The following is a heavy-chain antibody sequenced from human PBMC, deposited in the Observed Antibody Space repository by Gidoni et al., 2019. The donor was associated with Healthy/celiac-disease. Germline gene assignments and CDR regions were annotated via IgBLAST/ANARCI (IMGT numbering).Heavy chain of an antibody. CDR2: AYNGNT. J-gene: IGHJ4*02. V-gene: IGHV1-18*01. CDR3: AREPRSYYDILTGPWDY. Sequence: AYNGNTNYAQKLQGRVTMTTDTSTSTAYMELRSLRSDDTAVYYCAREPRSYYDILTGPWDYWGQGTLVTVSS. D-gene: IGHD3-9*01.